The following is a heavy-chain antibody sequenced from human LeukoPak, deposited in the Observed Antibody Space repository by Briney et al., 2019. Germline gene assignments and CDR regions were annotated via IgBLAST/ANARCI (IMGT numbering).Heavy chain of an antibody. V-gene: IGHV3-48*03. CDR2: ISESGSAM. J-gene: IGHJ4*02. CDR3: ATHSLKAYFFDY. Sequence: GGSLRLSCAASGFTFNNYETHWVRQAPGKGLEWLTCISESGSAMSYADSVKGRFTISRDNTNNLLYLEMSSLRDEDTAVYYCATHSLKAYFFDYWGPGTLVTVSS. CDR1: GFTFNNYE. D-gene: IGHD2-21*01.